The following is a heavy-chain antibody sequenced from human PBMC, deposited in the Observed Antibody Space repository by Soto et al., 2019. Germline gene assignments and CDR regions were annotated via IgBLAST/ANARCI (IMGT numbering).Heavy chain of an antibody. CDR2: ISYDGSNK. CDR1: GFTFSSYG. CDR3: ANSRYCSSTSCYSGFDY. V-gene: IGHV3-30*18. Sequence: GSLRLSCAASGFTFSSYGMHGVRQAPGKGLEWVAVISYDGSNKYYADSVKGRFTISRDNSKNTLYLQMNSLRAEDTAVYYCANSRYCSSTSCYSGFDYWGQGTLVTVSS. D-gene: IGHD2-2*01. J-gene: IGHJ4*02.